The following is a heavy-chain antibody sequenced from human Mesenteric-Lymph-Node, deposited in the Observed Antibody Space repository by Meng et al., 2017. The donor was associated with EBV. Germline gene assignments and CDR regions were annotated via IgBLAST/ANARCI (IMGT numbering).Heavy chain of an antibody. J-gene: IGHJ4*02. CDR3: AGDYYDSSGYQH. D-gene: IGHD3-22*01. CDR1: GFTVGSNY. CDR2: IHSGGST. Sequence: EVQLGESGGGLVQPGGSLRLSCAASGFTVGSNYMSWVRQPPGKGLECVSVIHSGGSTHYADSVKGRFTISRDNSKNTLHLQMNSLRAEDTAVYYCAGDYYDSSGYQHWGQGTLVTVSS. V-gene: IGHV3-53*01.